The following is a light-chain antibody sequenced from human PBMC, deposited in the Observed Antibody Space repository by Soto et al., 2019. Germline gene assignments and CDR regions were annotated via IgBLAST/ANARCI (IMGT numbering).Light chain of an antibody. J-gene: IGKJ1*01. CDR2: KAS. V-gene: IGKV1-5*03. CDR3: QHYNSYSQA. CDR1: QTISSW. Sequence: DIQMTQSPSTLSGSVGDRVTITCRASQTISSWLAWYQQKPGKAPKLLIYKASTLKSGVPSRFSGSASGTEFTLTISSLQPDDFATYYCQHYNSYSQAFGQGTKVEL.